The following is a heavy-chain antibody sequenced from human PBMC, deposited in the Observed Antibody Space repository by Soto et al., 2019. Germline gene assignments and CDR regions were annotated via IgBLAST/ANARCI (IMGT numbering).Heavy chain of an antibody. D-gene: IGHD7-27*01. CDR3: ARDRDWGYFDY. V-gene: IGHV3-30-3*01. J-gene: IGHJ4*02. CDR1: GFTFSSYA. CDR2: ISYDGSNK. Sequence: GGSLRLSCAASGFTFSSYAMHWVRQAPGKGLEWVAVISYDGSNKYYADSVKGRFTISRDNSKNTLYLQMNSLRAEDTAVYYCARDRDWGYFDYWGQGTLVTVSS.